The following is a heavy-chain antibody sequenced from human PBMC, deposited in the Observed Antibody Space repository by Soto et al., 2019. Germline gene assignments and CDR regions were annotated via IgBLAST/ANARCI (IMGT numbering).Heavy chain of an antibody. J-gene: IGHJ3*02. V-gene: IGHV4-38-2*01. D-gene: IGHD2-2*01. CDR3: ARSDEGYCSSTSCRLAFDI. Sequence: PSETLSLTCAVAGYSISSGYYWGWIRQPPGKGLEWIGSIYHSGSTYYNPSLKSRVTISVDTSKHQFSLKLSSVTAADTAVYYCARSDEGYCSSTSCRLAFDIWGQGTMVTVSS. CDR2: IYHSGST. CDR1: GYSISSGYY.